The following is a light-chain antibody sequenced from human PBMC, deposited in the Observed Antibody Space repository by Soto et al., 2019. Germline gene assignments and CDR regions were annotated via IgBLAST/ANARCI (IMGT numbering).Light chain of an antibody. CDR1: QGISNS. J-gene: IGKJ5*01. V-gene: IGKV1-9*01. CDR3: QQLYSYPIT. CDR2: SAS. Sequence: DIQLTQSLSFLSLSAGDRVTITCRASQGISNSLAWYQQKPGKAPKLLIYSASTLQSGVPSRFSGGISGTEFTLTISSLQPEDFATYYCQQLYSYPITFGQGTRLEIK.